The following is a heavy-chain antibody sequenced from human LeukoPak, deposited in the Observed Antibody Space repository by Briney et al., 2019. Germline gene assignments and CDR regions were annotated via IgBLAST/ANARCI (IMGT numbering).Heavy chain of an antibody. V-gene: IGHV3-64*01. CDR1: GFTYSSYS. CDR2: ITSNGGRT. Sequence: TGGSLRLXCAASGFTYSSYSMHWVRQAPGKGLEYVSAITSNGGRTYYANSVKGRFTISRDNSKNTLYLQMGSLRAEDMAVYYCARWGGRYPFDYWGQGTLVTVSS. D-gene: IGHD3-16*02. CDR3: ARWGGRYPFDY. J-gene: IGHJ4*02.